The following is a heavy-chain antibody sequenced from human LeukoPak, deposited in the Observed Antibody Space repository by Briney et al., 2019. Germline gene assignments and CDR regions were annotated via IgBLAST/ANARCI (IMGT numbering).Heavy chain of an antibody. CDR2: IYYRGST. D-gene: IGHD2-15*01. V-gene: IGHV4-59*01. J-gene: IGHJ4*02. CDR3: AREHQVARGLFDY. CDR1: GGSINNYY. Sequence: SETLSLTCTVSGGSINNYYWNWFRQPPGKGLEWIAYIYYRGSTNYNPSLKCRVTISVDTSKIQLSLKLSSVTAADTAVYYCAREHQVARGLFDYWGQGTLVTVSS.